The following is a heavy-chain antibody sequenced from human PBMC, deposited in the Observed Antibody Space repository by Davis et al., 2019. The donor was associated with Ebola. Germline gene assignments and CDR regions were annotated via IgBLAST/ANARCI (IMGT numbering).Heavy chain of an antibody. Sequence: GESLKISCAGFAFSFDTYGMHWVRQAPGKGLEWVASMSYHGSHTSYIDSVKGRFTVSRDNSKNTLYLQMNSLRAEDTAVYYCARSAGGYSYGKVDYWGQGTLVTVSS. CDR1: AFSFDTYG. D-gene: IGHD5-18*01. J-gene: IGHJ4*02. CDR2: MSYHGSHT. V-gene: IGHV3-30*03. CDR3: ARSAGGYSYGKVDY.